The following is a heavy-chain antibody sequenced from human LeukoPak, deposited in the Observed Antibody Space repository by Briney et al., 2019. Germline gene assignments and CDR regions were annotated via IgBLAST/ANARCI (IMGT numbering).Heavy chain of an antibody. CDR3: ARDSLYYYDSSGFDY. Sequence: ASVKVSCKASGYTFTSYYMHWVRQAPGQGLEWMGIINPSGGSTSYAQKFQGRVTMTRDTSTSTVYMELSSLRSDDTAVYYCARDSLYYYDSSGFDYWGQGTLVTVSS. CDR1: GYTFTSYY. J-gene: IGHJ4*02. D-gene: IGHD3-22*01. CDR2: INPSGGST. V-gene: IGHV1-46*01.